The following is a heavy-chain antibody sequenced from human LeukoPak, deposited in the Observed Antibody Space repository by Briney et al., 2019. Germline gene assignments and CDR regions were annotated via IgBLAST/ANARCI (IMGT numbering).Heavy chain of an antibody. CDR2: ISSSSTYI. CDR3: ARDSGIYRTIDY. Sequence: PGGSLRLSCVASRFTFNNYSMNWVRQAPGKGLEWVSSISSSSTYIYHADSVKGRFTISRGNAKNSLYLQMNSLRAEDTAVYYCARDSGIYRTIDYWGQGTLVTVSS. J-gene: IGHJ4*02. V-gene: IGHV3-21*01. CDR1: RFTFNNYS. D-gene: IGHD1-26*01.